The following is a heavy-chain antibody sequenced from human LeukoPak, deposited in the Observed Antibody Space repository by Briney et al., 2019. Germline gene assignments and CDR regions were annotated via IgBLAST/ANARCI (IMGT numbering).Heavy chain of an antibody. J-gene: IGHJ4*02. Sequence: GGSLRLSCATSGFAFSSSSMSWVRQAPGKGLEWVSTISGAGGSSWYAESVKGRFTISRDNSMNSVSLQMSSLRVEDTAIYYCTKDDSSSWYDYFFGYWGQGTLVTVSS. V-gene: IGHV3-23*01. CDR3: TKDDSSSWYDYFFGY. CDR2: ISGAGGSS. CDR1: GFAFSSSS. D-gene: IGHD3-22*01.